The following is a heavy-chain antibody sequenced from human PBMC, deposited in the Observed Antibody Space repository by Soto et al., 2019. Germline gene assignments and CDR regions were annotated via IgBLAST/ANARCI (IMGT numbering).Heavy chain of an antibody. Sequence: QVRLVESGGGVVQPGRSLRLSCAASGLTFKNYGMHWVRQAPGKGLEWVSVISEDGTYKYYGDSVRGRFTISRDNFDNTVSLQMNDVRPEDTGLYYCASKGEVDWVPGDYWGQGTLVTVS. CDR1: GLTFKNYG. CDR3: ASKGEVDWVPGDY. V-gene: IGHV3-30*03. D-gene: IGHD2-2*01. J-gene: IGHJ4*02. CDR2: ISEDGTYK.